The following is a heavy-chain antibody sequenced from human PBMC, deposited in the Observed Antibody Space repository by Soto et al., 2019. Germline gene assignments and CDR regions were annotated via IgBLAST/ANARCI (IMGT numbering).Heavy chain of an antibody. Sequence: QVQLQESGPGLVKPSETLSLTCTVSGGSVSSGSYYWSWIRQPPGKGLEWIGYIYYRGSTNYNPSLKSRVTISVDTSKNQFSLKLSSVTAADTAVYYCARVRRSSGYYYGYWGQGTPVTVSS. CDR1: GGSVSSGSYY. V-gene: IGHV4-61*01. CDR3: ARVRRSSGYYYGY. D-gene: IGHD3-22*01. J-gene: IGHJ4*02. CDR2: IYYRGST.